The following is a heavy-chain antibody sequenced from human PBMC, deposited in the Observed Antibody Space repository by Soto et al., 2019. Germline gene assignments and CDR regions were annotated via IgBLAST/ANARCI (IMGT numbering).Heavy chain of an antibody. CDR2: INPNNGDT. D-gene: IGHD3-22*01. Sequence: ASVKVSCKASGGTFSSYAISWVRQAPGQGLEWMGGINPNNGDTNYAQKFQGRVTMTTDISTSTAYMELRSLRSDDTAVYYCAREGLSFYFDTSGYYHLDFWGQGTLVTVSS. CDR3: AREGLSFYFDTSGYYHLDF. J-gene: IGHJ4*02. V-gene: IGHV1-18*01. CDR1: GGTFSSYA.